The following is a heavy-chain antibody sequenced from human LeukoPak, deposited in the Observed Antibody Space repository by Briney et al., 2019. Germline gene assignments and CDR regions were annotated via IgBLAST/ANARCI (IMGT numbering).Heavy chain of an antibody. V-gene: IGHV4-39*07. CDR3: ARSYCGGDCRFDY. J-gene: IGHJ4*02. CDR1: GGSISSGDYY. D-gene: IGHD2-21*01. CDR2: IYHSGST. Sequence: PSQTLSLTCTVSGGSISSGDYYWSWIRQPPGKGLEWIGSIYHSGSTYYNPSLKSRVTMSVDTSKNQFSLKLSSVTAADTAVYYCARSYCGGDCRFDYWGQGTLVTVSS.